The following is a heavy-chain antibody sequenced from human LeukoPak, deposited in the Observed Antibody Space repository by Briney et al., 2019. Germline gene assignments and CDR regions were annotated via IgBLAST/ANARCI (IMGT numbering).Heavy chain of an antibody. CDR2: IIPIFGTA. CDR3: ARDLYARAYCGGDCYSNNWFDP. D-gene: IGHD2-21*02. V-gene: IGHV1-69*13. Sequence: GASVKVSCKASGGTFSSYAISWVRQAPGQGLEWMGGIIPIFGTANYAQKFQGRVTFTADESTSTAYMELSSLRSEDTAVYYCARDLYARAYCGGDCYSNNWFDPWGQGTLATVSS. CDR1: GGTFSSYA. J-gene: IGHJ5*02.